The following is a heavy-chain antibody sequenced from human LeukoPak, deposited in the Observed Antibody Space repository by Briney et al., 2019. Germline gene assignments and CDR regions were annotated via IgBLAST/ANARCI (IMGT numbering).Heavy chain of an antibody. CDR1: GGSISSSRYY. D-gene: IGHD2-2*01. Sequence: SETLSLTCTVSGGSISSSRYYWGWIRQPPGKGLEWIGSIYYSGSTYYNPSLKSRVTISVDTSKNQFSLKLSSVTAADTAVYYCARLVLGYCSSTSCYPPPMDVWGQGTTVTVSS. CDR2: IYYSGST. V-gene: IGHV4-39*01. J-gene: IGHJ6*02. CDR3: ARLVLGYCSSTSCYPPPMDV.